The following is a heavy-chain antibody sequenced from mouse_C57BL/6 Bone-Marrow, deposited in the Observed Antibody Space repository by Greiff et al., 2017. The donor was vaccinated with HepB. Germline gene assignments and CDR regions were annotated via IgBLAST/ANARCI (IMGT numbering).Heavy chain of an antibody. CDR1: GFTFTSYG. CDR2: IYPRSGNT. Sequence: VQVVESGAELARPGASVKLSCKASGFTFTSYGISWVKQRTGQGLEWIGEIYPRSGNTYYNEKFKGKATLTADKSSSTAYMELRSLTSEDSAVYFCARPDGFLYYIDYWGQGTTLTVSS. J-gene: IGHJ2*01. CDR3: ARPDGFLYYIDY. V-gene: IGHV1-81*01. D-gene: IGHD2-3*01.